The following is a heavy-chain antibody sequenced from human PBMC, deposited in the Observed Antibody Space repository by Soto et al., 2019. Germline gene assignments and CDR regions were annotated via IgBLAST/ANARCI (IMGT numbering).Heavy chain of an antibody. Sequence: PSETLSLTCTVSGGSISSSSYYWGWIRQPPGKGLEWIGSIYYSGSTYYNPSLKSRVTISVDTSKNQFSLKLSSVTAADTAVYYCARHEWELREYYFDYWGQGTLVTVSS. CDR2: IYYSGST. CDR3: ARHEWELREYYFDY. J-gene: IGHJ4*02. V-gene: IGHV4-39*01. D-gene: IGHD1-26*01. CDR1: GGSISSSSYY.